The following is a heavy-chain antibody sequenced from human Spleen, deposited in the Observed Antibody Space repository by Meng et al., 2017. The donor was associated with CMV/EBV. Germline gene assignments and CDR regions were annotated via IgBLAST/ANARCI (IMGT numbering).Heavy chain of an antibody. CDR3: ARDLGYSSDSGY. Sequence: GGSLRLSCAASGFRFSSFAMSWVRQVPGKGLEWVSVIYSGGGTYYADSVKGRFTISRDNSKNTVFLQMNNLRPDDTAVYFCARDLGYSSDSGYWGQGTLVTVS. V-gene: IGHV3-66*02. CDR1: GFRFSSFA. D-gene: IGHD6-19*01. CDR2: IYSGGGT. J-gene: IGHJ4*02.